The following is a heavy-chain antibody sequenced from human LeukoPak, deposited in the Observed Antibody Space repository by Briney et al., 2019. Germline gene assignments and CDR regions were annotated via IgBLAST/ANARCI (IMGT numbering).Heavy chain of an antibody. J-gene: IGHJ4*02. V-gene: IGHV3-23*01. CDR1: GFAFSSYA. CDR3: AKVGYCSSTSCYAGKSFDY. CDR2: ISGSGGST. D-gene: IGHD2-2*01. Sequence: GGSLRLSCAASGFAFSSYAMSWVRQAPGKGLEWVSAISGSGGSTYYADSVKGRFTISRDNSKNTLYLQMNSLRAEDTAVYYCAKVGYCSSTSCYAGKSFDYWGQGTLVTVSS.